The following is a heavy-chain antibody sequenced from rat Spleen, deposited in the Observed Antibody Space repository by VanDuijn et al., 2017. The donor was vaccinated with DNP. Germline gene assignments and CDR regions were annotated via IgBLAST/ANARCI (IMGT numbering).Heavy chain of an antibody. J-gene: IGHJ2*01. CDR2: ISYNGGTP. D-gene: IGHD1-4*01. CDR3: AREYPWAHYFDY. CDR1: GFTFSNYG. Sequence: EVQLVESGGGLVQPGRSLKLSCAASGFTFSNYGMAWVRQAPTKGLEWVATISYNGGTPYYRDSVKGRFTISRDNAKNTLYLQMDSLRSEDTATYYCAREYPWAHYFDYWGQGVMVTVSS. V-gene: IGHV5-29*01.